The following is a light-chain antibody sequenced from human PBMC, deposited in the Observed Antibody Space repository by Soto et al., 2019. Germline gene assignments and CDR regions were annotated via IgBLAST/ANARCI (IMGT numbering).Light chain of an antibody. CDR1: QDITNH. V-gene: IGKV1-33*01. CDR2: YAS. Sequence: DIQMTQSPSSLSASVGDRVTITCQASQDITNHLSWYQQKPGKAPKLLIYYASNLETGVPSGFSGTGSVTDFTFTISNLQPEDVATYFCQQHHSLPLTFGGGTKVEIK. CDR3: QQHHSLPLT. J-gene: IGKJ4*01.